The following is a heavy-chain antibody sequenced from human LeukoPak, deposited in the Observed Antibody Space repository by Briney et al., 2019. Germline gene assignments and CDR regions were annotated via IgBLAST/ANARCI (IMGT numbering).Heavy chain of an antibody. V-gene: IGHV4-4*02. CDR1: GGSISSSNW. J-gene: IGHJ4*02. CDR2: IYHSGST. D-gene: IGHD1-1*01. Sequence: PSETLSLTCAVSGGSISSSNWWSWVRQPPGKGLEWIGEIYHSGSTNYNPSLKSRVTISVDTSKNQFSLKLTSVTAADTAVYYCTKTVRLPTDWGQGTLVTVSS. CDR3: TKTVRLPTD.